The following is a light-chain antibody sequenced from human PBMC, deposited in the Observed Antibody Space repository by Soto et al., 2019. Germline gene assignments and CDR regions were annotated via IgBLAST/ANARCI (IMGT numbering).Light chain of an antibody. CDR3: QQGNSFPFT. Sequence: DIKMTHSPSSLSASAGDTVSITCRASQGISNWLAWYQQKPGRAPKLLIYAASSLQSGVSSRFSGSGSGTDFTLTISSLQPEDFATYYCQQGNSFPFTFGPGTKVDIK. V-gene: IGKV1-12*01. J-gene: IGKJ3*01. CDR2: AAS. CDR1: QGISNW.